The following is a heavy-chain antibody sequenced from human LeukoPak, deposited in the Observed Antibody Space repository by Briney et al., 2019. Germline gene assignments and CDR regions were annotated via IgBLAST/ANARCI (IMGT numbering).Heavy chain of an antibody. Sequence: GGSLRLSCAASGFTFSSYWMHWVRQAPGQGLVWVSRINSDGSNTVYADSVKGRFTISRDNAKSTLYLQMDTLRVEDTAVYYCARDQGSGWSLDYWGLGTLVTVSS. CDR2: INSDGSNT. V-gene: IGHV3-74*01. J-gene: IGHJ4*02. CDR1: GFTFSSYW. CDR3: ARDQGSGWSLDY. D-gene: IGHD6-19*01.